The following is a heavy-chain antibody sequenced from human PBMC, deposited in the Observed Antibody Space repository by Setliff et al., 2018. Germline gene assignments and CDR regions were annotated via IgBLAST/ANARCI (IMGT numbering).Heavy chain of an antibody. J-gene: IGHJ4*02. D-gene: IGHD6-19*01. CDR2: IHYSGST. V-gene: IGHV4-39*01. CDR1: GGSISSGSDY. CDR3: ARPSGTGWPSPSYYFDY. Sequence: SETLSLTCSVSGGSISSGSDYWAWIRQPPGKGLEWIGSIHYSGSTYYNRSLNSRVTMSXXTSXXXXXXXXXXXXXXXXAXXXXARPSGTGWPSPSYYFDYWGQGTQVTVSS.